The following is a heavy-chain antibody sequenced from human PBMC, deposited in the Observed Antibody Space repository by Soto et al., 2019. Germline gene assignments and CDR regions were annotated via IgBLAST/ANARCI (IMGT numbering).Heavy chain of an antibody. CDR2: IIPIVGTA. V-gene: IGHV1-69*01. D-gene: IGHD2-2*01. CDR1: GGTFSSYA. J-gene: IGHJ6*02. CDR3: ARSSCSSTICYPSSYYYGMDV. Sequence: QVQLVQSGAEVKKPGSSVKVSCKASGGTFSSYAISWVRQAPGQGLEWMGGIIPIVGTANYAQKFQGRVTIHTDEYTRTTYMKRSSMRSEDTAAYYCARSSCSSTICYPSSYYYGMDVWGQGTTVTVSS.